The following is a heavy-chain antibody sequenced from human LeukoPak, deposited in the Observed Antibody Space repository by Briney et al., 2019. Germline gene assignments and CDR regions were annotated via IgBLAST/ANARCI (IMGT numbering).Heavy chain of an antibody. J-gene: IGHJ5*02. V-gene: IGHV1-2*02. CDR3: ARPNGDYYNWFDP. D-gene: IGHD4-17*01. CDR2: INPNSGDT. Sequence: ASVMVSCRASGYTFTAYHIHWVRQAPGQGLEWMGWINPNSGDTNYAQKFQGRVTLTRDTSITTAYLELTDLRSDDTAVYYCARPNGDYYNWFDPWGQGTLVTVSS. CDR1: GYTFTAYH.